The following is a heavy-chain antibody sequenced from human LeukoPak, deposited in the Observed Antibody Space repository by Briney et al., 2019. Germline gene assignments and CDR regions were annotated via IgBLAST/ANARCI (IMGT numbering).Heavy chain of an antibody. D-gene: IGHD6-19*01. V-gene: IGHV3-9*01. J-gene: IGHJ4*02. CDR1: GFTFDDYA. CDR2: ISWHSGII. Sequence: GGSLRLSCAASGFTFDDYAMHWVRQAPGKGLEWVSGISWHSGIIAYADSVKGRFTISRDNSKNSLYLHMSSLTAEDTGLYYCARDDSGPAYWGQGTLVTVSS. CDR3: ARDDSGPAY.